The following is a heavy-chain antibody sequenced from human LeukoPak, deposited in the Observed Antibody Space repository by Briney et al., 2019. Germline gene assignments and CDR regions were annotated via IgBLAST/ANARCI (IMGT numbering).Heavy chain of an antibody. V-gene: IGHV6-1*01. D-gene: IGHD2/OR15-2a*01. CDR2: TYYRSKWYN. CDR1: GDSVSSNSAT. CDR3: ARYVTSGRSFDS. J-gene: IGHJ4*02. Sequence: SQTLSLTCAISGDSVSSNSATWNWFRQSPSRGLECLGRTYYRSKWYNDYAISVKSRITINPDTSKNQISLQLNSVTPEDTAMYYCARYVTSGRSFDSWGQGTLVTVSS.